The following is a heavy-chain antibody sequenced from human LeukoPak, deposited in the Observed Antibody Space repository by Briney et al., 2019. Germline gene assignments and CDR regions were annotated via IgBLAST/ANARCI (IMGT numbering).Heavy chain of an antibody. Sequence: ASVKVSCKASGYTFTSYHINWVRQATGQGLEWMGWMSPNSGDTGFAQKFQGRVTMTRNTSITTAYTELSSLRSDDTAIYYCARGVAAGYDYWGQGTLVTVSS. D-gene: IGHD6-13*01. J-gene: IGHJ4*02. CDR1: GYTFTSYH. CDR3: ARGVAAGYDY. V-gene: IGHV1-8*01. CDR2: MSPNSGDT.